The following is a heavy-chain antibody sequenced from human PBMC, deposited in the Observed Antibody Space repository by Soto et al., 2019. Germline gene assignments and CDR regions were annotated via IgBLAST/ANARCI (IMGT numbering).Heavy chain of an antibody. J-gene: IGHJ3*02. D-gene: IGHD5-12*01. V-gene: IGHV4-39*01. CDR3: ARRRGYGDAFDI. CDR2: VSYSGNT. Sequence: QLQLQESGPGLVKPSETLSLTCTVSGGSIGSSSYYWGWIRQPPGKGLECIGSVSYSGNTYYNPSLKSRLTISVDTSKTQFSLKLTSVSAADTAVYYCARRRGYGDAFDIWGQWTMVTVAS. CDR1: GGSIGSSSYY.